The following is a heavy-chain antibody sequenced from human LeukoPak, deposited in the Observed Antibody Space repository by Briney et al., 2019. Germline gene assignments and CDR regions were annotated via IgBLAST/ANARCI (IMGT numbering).Heavy chain of an antibody. CDR1: GFTFSSYA. Sequence: GSLRLSCAASGFTFSSYAMSWVRQAPGKGLEWVSAISGSGGSTYYADSVKGRFTISRDNSKNTLYLQMNSLRAEDTAVYYCAPNLGATKKSEFGYWGQGTLVTVSS. J-gene: IGHJ4*02. CDR3: APNLGATKKSEFGY. D-gene: IGHD5-24*01. CDR2: ISGSGGST. V-gene: IGHV3-23*01.